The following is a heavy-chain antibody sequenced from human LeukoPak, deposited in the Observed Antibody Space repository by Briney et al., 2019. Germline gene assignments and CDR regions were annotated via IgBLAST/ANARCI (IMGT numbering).Heavy chain of an antibody. CDR3: ASAIGDFRGAATIYYYFYYMDV. Sequence: SETLSLTCTVSGHSISSDYYWGWIRQPPGKGLEWIGSIYHSGSIHYNPSLKTRVTISVDTSKNQFSLNLSSVTAADTAVYYCASAIGDFRGAATIYYYFYYMDVWGKGTTVTVSS. V-gene: IGHV4-38-2*02. CDR1: GHSISSDYY. CDR2: IYHSGSI. D-gene: IGHD3-3*01. J-gene: IGHJ6*03.